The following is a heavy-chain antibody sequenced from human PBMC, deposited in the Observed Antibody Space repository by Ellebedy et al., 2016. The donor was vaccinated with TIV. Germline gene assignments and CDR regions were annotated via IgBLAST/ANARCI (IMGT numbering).Heavy chain of an antibody. CDR2: MNPNSGNT. CDR1: GYTFTSYD. Sequence: ASVKVSCXASGYTFTSYDINWVRQATGQGLEWMGWMNPNSGNTGYAQKFQGRVTMTRNTSISTAYMELSSLRSEDTAVYYCARLDSLRWELFFWNWGQGTMVTVSS. V-gene: IGHV1-8*01. J-gene: IGHJ3*01. CDR3: ARLDSLRWELFFWN. D-gene: IGHD1-26*01.